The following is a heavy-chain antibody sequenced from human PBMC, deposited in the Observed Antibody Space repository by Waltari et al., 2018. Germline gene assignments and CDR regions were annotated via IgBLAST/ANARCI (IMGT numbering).Heavy chain of an antibody. D-gene: IGHD2-15*01. J-gene: IGHJ6*02. CDR3: AIXIQWWFPGNMNX. CDR2: ISKXDGAT. CDR1: GFTFANYA. Sequence: EVQXVEXGGGLVQPGGSLXLSCAASGFTFANYALGWVRQAPGKGLEWLXTISKXDGATXYTGTVKGRFXISRDNSQNMLYLQMNSXRDEDTAVXYXAIXIQWWFPGNMNXWGQGTTVTVSS. V-gene: IGHV3-23*04.